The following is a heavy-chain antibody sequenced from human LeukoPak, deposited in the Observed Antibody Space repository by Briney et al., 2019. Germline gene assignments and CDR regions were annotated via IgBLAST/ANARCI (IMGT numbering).Heavy chain of an antibody. Sequence: SETLSLTCTVSGGSISSYYWSWIRQPAGKGLEWIGRIYTSGSTNHNPSLKSRVTMSVDTSKNQFSLKLSSVTAADTAVYYCARFRRELPYYYYYYMDVWGKGTTVTVSS. J-gene: IGHJ6*03. CDR1: GGSISSYY. CDR3: ARFRRELPYYYYYYMDV. D-gene: IGHD1-7*01. CDR2: IYTSGST. V-gene: IGHV4-4*07.